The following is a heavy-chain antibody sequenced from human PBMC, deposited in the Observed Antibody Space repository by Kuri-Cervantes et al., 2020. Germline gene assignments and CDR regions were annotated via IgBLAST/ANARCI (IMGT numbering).Heavy chain of an antibody. D-gene: IGHD3-10*01. CDR2: IYPGDSDT. Sequence: KVSCKGSGYSFTSYWIGWVRQMPGRGLEWMGIIYPGDSDTRYSPSFQGQVTISVGNSISTVSLQWSSVRASDTAMYYCVRFGGADYWGQGTLVTVSS. J-gene: IGHJ4*02. CDR1: GYSFTSYW. CDR3: VRFGGADY. V-gene: IGHV5-51*01.